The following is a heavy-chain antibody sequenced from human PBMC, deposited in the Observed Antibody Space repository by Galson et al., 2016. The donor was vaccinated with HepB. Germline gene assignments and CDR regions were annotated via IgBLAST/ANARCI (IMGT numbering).Heavy chain of an antibody. CDR3: ARGSATTCYQRCYYYYMDI. J-gene: IGHJ6*03. D-gene: IGHD2-2*01. CDR1: GDTFSNYA. Sequence: SVKVSCKASGDTFSNYAISWLRQAPGQGLEWMGGIIPIFRTANYAQKFQDRLTITADDSTSTAYMELRSLRSEDTAVYYCARGSATTCYQRCYYYYMDIWGKGTTVTVPS. V-gene: IGHV1-69*13. CDR2: IIPIFRTA.